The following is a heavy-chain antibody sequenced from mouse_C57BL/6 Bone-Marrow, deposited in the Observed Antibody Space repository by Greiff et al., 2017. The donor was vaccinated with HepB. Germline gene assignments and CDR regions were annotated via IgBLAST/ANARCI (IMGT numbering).Heavy chain of an antibody. CDR1: GYTFTDYA. CDR3: ARFRWLLGALDFDY. J-gene: IGHJ2*01. D-gene: IGHD2-3*01. CDR2: IITYYGAA. Sequence: QVQLQQSGPELVRPGVSVKISCKGSGYTFTDYAMHWVKQSHAKSLEGIGVIITYYGAASYNQKFKDKATMTVDKSSSTAYMEFARLTSEESAVYYCARFRWLLGALDFDYWGQGTTLTVSS. V-gene: IGHV1-67*01.